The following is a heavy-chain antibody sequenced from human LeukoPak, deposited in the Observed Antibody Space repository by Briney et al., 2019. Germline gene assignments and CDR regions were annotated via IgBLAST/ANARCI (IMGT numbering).Heavy chain of an antibody. CDR1: GYTFTSYA. Sequence: ASVKVSCKASGYTFTSYAMHWVRHAPGQRLGWMGWINAGNGNTKYSQKFQGRVTITRDTSASTAYMQLSSLRSEDTALYYCTRDQRYFECFQRWGQGTMVTVSS. D-gene: IGHD3-9*01. CDR2: INAGNGNT. V-gene: IGHV1-3*01. CDR3: TRDQRYFECFQR. J-gene: IGHJ1*01.